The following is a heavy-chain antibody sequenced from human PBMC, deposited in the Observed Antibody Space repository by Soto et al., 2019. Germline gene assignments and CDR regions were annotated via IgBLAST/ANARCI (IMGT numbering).Heavy chain of an antibody. V-gene: IGHV3-30*18. J-gene: IGHJ4*02. CDR3: AKGSTAMTYFDY. D-gene: IGHD5-18*01. Sequence: QVQLVESGGGVVQPGRSLRLSCAASGFTFSSYGMHWVRQAPGKGLEWVAGISYDGSNKYNADSVKGRFTISRYNSKNTLYRQMNSLRAEETAVYYCAKGSTAMTYFDYWGQGTLGTVSS. CDR1: GFTFSSYG. CDR2: ISYDGSNK.